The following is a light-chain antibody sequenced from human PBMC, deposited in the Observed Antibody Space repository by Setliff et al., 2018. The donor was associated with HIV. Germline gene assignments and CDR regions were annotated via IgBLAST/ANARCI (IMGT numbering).Light chain of an antibody. CDR2: DVS. J-gene: IGLJ1*01. CDR1: SSDVGSYKY. CDR3: SSYSSSTSFYV. Sequence: QSVLTQPASVSGSPGQSITISCTAPSSDVGSYKYVSWYQQLPGKAPKLMLYDVSHRPSGVSNRFSGSKSGDTASLTISGLQADDEANYYCSSYSSSTSFYVFGTGTKVTVL. V-gene: IGLV2-14*03.